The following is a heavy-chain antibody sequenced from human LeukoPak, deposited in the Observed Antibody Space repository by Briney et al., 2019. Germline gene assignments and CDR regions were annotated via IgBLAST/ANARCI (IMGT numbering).Heavy chain of an antibody. Sequence: GGSLRLSCAASGFTFSNYAMTWVRRAPGKGLEWVSAISGSGRDTYYTDSVKGRFTISRDNSKNTLYLQMHSLRAEDTAVYYCAKAGAVCSSTSCYANYWGQGTLVTVSS. V-gene: IGHV3-23*01. CDR3: AKAGAVCSSTSCYANY. CDR2: ISGSGRDT. D-gene: IGHD2-2*01. CDR1: GFTFSNYA. J-gene: IGHJ4*02.